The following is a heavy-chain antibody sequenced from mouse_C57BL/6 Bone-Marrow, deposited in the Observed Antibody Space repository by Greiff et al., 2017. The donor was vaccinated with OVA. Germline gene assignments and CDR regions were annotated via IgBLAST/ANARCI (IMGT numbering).Heavy chain of an antibody. CDR2: ISSGSSTI. CDR1: GFTFSDYG. J-gene: IGHJ1*03. D-gene: IGHD1-1*01. Sequence: EVNVVESGGGLVKPGGSLKLSCAASGFTFSDYGMHWVRQAPEKGLEWVAYISSGSSTIYYADTVKGRFTISRDNAKNTLFLQMTSLRSEDTAMYYCARAGGSSPWYFDVWGTGTTVTVSS. CDR3: ARAGGSSPWYFDV. V-gene: IGHV5-17*01.